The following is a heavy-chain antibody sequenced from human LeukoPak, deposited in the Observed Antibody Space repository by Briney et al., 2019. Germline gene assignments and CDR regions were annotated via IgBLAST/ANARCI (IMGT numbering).Heavy chain of an antibody. CDR1: GFTFSGYS. V-gene: IGHV3-48*04. CDR2: ISTSSSVI. J-gene: IGHJ4*02. Sequence: GGSLRLSCAASGFTFSGYSMNWVRQAPGKGLEWISYISTSSSVIYYADSVKGRFTISRDNAKNSLFLQMNSLRAEDTAVYYCARPRNYYGHDYWGQGTLVIVSS. D-gene: IGHD3-10*01. CDR3: ARPRNYYGHDY.